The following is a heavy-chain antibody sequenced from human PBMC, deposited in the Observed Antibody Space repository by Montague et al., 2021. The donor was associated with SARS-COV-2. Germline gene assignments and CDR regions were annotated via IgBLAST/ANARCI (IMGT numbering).Heavy chain of an antibody. CDR3: ATLSRRTAAGTRDYFGLDV. CDR2: IFHSGTI. V-gene: IGHV4-4*02. J-gene: IGHJ6*02. D-gene: IGHD6-13*01. Sequence: SETLSLTCMVSGDSISTSTWWTWVRQTPGKGLEWIGEIFHSGTINYNPSLKSRVSISVDKSNNQFSLRLGSLIAADTAVYYCATLSRRTAAGTRDYFGLDVWGQGTTVVVSS. CDR1: GDSISTSTW.